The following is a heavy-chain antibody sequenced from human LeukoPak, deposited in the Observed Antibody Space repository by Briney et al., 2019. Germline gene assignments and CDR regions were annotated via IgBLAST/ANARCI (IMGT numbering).Heavy chain of an antibody. CDR3: ARESTAQPFDY. V-gene: IGHV3-33*01. D-gene: IGHD2-2*01. Sequence: QTGGSLRLSCAASGFTFGSYGMHWVRQAPGKGLEWVAVIWYDGSNKYYADSVKGRFTISRDNSKNTLYLQMNSLRAEDTAVYYCARESTAQPFDYWGQGTLVTVSS. CDR1: GFTFGSYG. CDR2: IWYDGSNK. J-gene: IGHJ4*02.